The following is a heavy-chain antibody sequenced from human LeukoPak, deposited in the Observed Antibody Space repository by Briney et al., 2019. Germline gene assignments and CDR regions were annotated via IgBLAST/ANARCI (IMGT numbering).Heavy chain of an antibody. CDR2: INPNSGGT. D-gene: IGHD2/OR15-2a*01. J-gene: IGHJ2*01. CDR3: ASGLSGYWYFDL. Sequence: GASVNVSCKASGYTFTSYGISWVRQAPGQGLEWMGWINPNSGGTNYAQKFQGWVTMTRDTSISTAYMELSRLRSDDTAVYYCASGLSGYWYFDLWGRGTLVTVSS. CDR1: GYTFTSYG. V-gene: IGHV1-2*04.